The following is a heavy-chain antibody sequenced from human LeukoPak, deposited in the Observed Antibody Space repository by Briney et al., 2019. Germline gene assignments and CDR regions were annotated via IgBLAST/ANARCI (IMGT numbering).Heavy chain of an antibody. D-gene: IGHD1-14*01. J-gene: IGHJ4*02. CDR2: IRRKSNGGTI. Sequence: PGGSLRLSCTSSGFTFGDYARTWVRQAPGKGLEWVGFIRRKSNGGTIEYAAYVKGRFIISRDDSKSIAYLQMNDRKTEDTAVYYCTSDRGPDQFIGSDYWGQGTLVTVSS. CDR1: GFTFGDYA. CDR3: TSDRGPDQFIGSDY. V-gene: IGHV3-49*04.